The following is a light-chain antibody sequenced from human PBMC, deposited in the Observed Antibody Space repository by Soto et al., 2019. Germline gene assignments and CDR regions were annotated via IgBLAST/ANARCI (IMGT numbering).Light chain of an antibody. J-gene: IGLJ3*02. CDR3: QSYDSSLSGWV. V-gene: IGLV1-40*01. CDR1: SSNIGAGYD. CDR2: GNN. Sequence: QSVLTQPPSVSGAPGQRVTISCTGISSNIGAGYDVHWYQQLPGTAPKLVIYGNNNRPSGVPDRFSVSKSGTSASLAITGLQAEDEAEYYCQSYDSSLSGWVFGGGTKVTVL.